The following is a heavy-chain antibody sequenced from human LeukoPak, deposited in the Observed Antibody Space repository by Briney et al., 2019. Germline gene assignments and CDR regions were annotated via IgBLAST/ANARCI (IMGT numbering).Heavy chain of an antibody. CDR1: GFTFSDYY. D-gene: IGHD1-26*01. V-gene: IGHV3-11*04. CDR3: AANPLGVGATFPYYYGMDV. Sequence: PGGSLRLSCAASGFTFSDYYMRWIRQAPGKGLEWPSYISSSGNIIYYADSVKGRFTVSRDNAKNTLYLQMHSLRAEDTAVYYCAANPLGVGATFPYYYGMDVWGQGTTVTVSS. J-gene: IGHJ6*02. CDR2: ISSSGNII.